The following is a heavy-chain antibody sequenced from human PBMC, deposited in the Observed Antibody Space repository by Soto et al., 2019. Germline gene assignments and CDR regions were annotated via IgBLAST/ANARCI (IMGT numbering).Heavy chain of an antibody. CDR3: ARGSYTNLGGY. D-gene: IGHD1-26*01. V-gene: IGHV4-30-4*01. Sequence: SETLSLTCTVSGGSISSGDYYRSWIRQPPGKGLEWIGYIYYSGSTYYNPSLKSRVTISVDTSKNQFSLKLSSVTAADTAVYDCARGSYTNLGGYWGRGTLVTVSS. J-gene: IGHJ4*02. CDR1: GGSISSGDYY. CDR2: IYYSGST.